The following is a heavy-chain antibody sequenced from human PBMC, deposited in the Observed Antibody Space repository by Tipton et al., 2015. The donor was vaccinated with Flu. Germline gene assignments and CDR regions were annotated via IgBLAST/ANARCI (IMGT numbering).Heavy chain of an antibody. Sequence: AVSGFTFSSYEMNWVRQAPGKGLEWVSHITPSGTTKYYADAVRGRFTISRDNAKNSLYLQMNSLGAEDTAVYYCTRGFIRPCDYWGQGTLVSVSS. CDR1: GFTFSSYE. D-gene: IGHD3-16*02. CDR2: ITPSGTTK. J-gene: IGHJ4*02. V-gene: IGHV3-48*03. CDR3: TRGFIRPCDY.